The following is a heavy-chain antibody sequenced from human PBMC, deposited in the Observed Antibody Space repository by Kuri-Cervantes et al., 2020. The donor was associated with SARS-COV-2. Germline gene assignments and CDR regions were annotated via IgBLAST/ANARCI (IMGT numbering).Heavy chain of an antibody. Sequence: SETLSLTCTVSGGSISSSSYYWGWIRQPPGKGLEWIGEINHSGSTNYNPSLKSRVTISVDTSKNQFSLKLSSVTAADTAVYYCARVTRAGAAAFRWDYMDVWGKGTTVTVSS. D-gene: IGHD6-13*01. CDR2: INHSGST. CDR1: GGSISSSSYY. V-gene: IGHV4-39*07. J-gene: IGHJ6*03. CDR3: ARVTRAGAAAFRWDYMDV.